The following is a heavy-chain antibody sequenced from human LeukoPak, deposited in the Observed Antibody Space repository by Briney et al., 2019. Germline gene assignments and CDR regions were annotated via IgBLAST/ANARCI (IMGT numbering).Heavy chain of an antibody. CDR3: ARDWQQLVSANWFDP. V-gene: IGHV3-21*01. CDR2: ISSSSSYI. D-gene: IGHD6-13*01. J-gene: IGHJ5*02. Sequence: GGSLRLSCAASGFTFSSYSMNWVRQAPEKGLEWVSSISSSSSYIYYADSVKGRFTISRDNAKNSLYLQMNSLRAEDTAVYYCARDWQQLVSANWFDPWGQGTLVTVSS. CDR1: GFTFSSYS.